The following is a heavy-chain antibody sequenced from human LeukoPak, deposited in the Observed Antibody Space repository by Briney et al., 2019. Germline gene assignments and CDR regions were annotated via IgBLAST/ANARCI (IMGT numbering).Heavy chain of an antibody. J-gene: IGHJ4*02. Sequence: SETLSLTCSVSGGSVSSSGHYWGWIRQSPEKGLDWIGSIYSNGNTYYNPSVKSRVTISVDTSKNQFSLKLTSVTAAETAVYYCARSATVTTGYFDYWGQGALVTVSS. V-gene: IGHV4-39*07. CDR3: ARSATVTTGYFDY. CDR2: IYSNGNT. CDR1: GGSVSSSGHY. D-gene: IGHD4-17*01.